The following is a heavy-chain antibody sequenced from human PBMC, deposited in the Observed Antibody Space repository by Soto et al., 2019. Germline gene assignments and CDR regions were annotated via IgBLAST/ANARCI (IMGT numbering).Heavy chain of an antibody. CDR2: IYYSGST. CDR1: GGSISSGGYY. J-gene: IGHJ4*02. V-gene: IGHV4-31*03. Sequence: PSETLSLTCTVSGGSISSGGYYWSWIRQHPGKGLEWIGYIYYSGSTYYNPSLKSRVTISVDTSKNQFSLKLSSVTAADTAVYYCARDRGGLQLLRLQPSMGDFFYWGKRTLVTGS. CDR3: ARDRGGLQLLRLQPSMGDFFY. D-gene: IGHD6-13*01.